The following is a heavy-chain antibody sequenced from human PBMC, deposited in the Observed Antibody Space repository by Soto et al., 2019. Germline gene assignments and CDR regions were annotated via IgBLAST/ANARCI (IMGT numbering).Heavy chain of an antibody. V-gene: IGHV1-2*04. CDR1: GYTFTGYY. D-gene: IGHD3-22*01. CDR3: AREYYDSSGYYRFTAFDI. CDR2: INPNSGGT. J-gene: IGHJ3*02. Sequence: ASVKVSCKASGYTFTGYYMHWVRQAPGQGLEWMGWINPNSGGTNYAQKFQGWVTMTRDTSISTAYMELSRLRSDDTAVYYCAREYYDSSGYYRFTAFDIWGQGTMVTVSS.